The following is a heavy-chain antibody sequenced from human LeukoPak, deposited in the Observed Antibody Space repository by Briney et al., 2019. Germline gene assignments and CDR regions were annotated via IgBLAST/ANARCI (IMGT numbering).Heavy chain of an antibody. D-gene: IGHD7-27*01. CDR3: ASMGNYYYYMDV. CDR1: GFTFSSYS. Sequence: PGGSLRLSCAASGFTFSSYSMNWVRQAPGKGLEWVSSISSSSSYIYYADSVKGRFTISRDNAKNSLYLQMNSLRAEDTAVYYCASMGNYYYYMDVWGKGTTVTVSS. CDR2: ISSSSSYI. V-gene: IGHV3-21*01. J-gene: IGHJ6*03.